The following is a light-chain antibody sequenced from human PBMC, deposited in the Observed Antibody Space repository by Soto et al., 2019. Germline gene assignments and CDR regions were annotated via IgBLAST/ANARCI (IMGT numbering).Light chain of an antibody. CDR3: QSYDSNNHVV. CDR2: EDN. J-gene: IGLJ2*01. Sequence: NFMLTQPHSVSESPGKTVTISCTRSSGSIAGNNVQWYQQRPGSAPTTMIYEDNRRPSGVPDRFSGSIDSSSNSASLTISGLKTEDEADYYCQSYDSNNHVVFGGGTKVTV. CDR1: SGSIAGNN. V-gene: IGLV6-57*04.